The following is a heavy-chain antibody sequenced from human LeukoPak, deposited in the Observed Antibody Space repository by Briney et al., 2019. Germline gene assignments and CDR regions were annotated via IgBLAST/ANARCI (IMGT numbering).Heavy chain of an antibody. J-gene: IGHJ3*02. CDR2: ISGSGGST. Sequence: GGSLRLSCAASGFTFSSYARSWVRQSPGKGLEGVSAISGSGGSTYYADSVKGQFTIPRDNSKNTLYLEMNSLRAEDTAVYSCAKDWSGRYYAFDIWGQGTMVTVSS. CDR3: AKDWSGRYYAFDI. V-gene: IGHV3-23*01. CDR1: GFTFSSYA. D-gene: IGHD3-3*01.